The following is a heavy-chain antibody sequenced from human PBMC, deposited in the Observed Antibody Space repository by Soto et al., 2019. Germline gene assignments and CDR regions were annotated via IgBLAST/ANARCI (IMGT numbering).Heavy chain of an antibody. Sequence: QVQLQESGPGLVKPSETLSLTCTVSGGSISTYYLSWIRQPAGRGLEWIGRIYTSGSTDYNPVLERRVPMPVDTPKNQFSRELNPVTAADRAVYYCARGAGPPWFDPWGQGTLVTASS. CDR1: GGSISTYY. J-gene: IGHJ5*02. CDR2: IYTSGST. CDR3: ARGAGPPWFDP. V-gene: IGHV4-4*07.